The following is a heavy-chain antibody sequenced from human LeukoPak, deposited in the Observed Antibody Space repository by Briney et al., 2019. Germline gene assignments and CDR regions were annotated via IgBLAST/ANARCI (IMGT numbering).Heavy chain of an antibody. J-gene: IGHJ4*02. CDR2: IYYSGST. D-gene: IGHD5-12*01. Sequence: PSETLSLTCTVSGGSLSSYYWSWIRQPPGKGLEGIGYIYYSGSTNYNPSLKSRVTISVDTSKNQFSLKLSSVTAADTAVYYCARGYGYSGYIDYWGQGTLVTVSS. CDR3: ARGYGYSGYIDY. V-gene: IGHV4-59*01. CDR1: GGSLSSYY.